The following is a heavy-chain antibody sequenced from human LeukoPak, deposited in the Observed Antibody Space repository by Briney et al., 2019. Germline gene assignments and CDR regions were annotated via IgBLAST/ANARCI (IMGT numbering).Heavy chain of an antibody. Sequence: GGSLRLSCAASGFSVSRNYMNWVRQAPGKGLEWVSVMYIGGSTYYADSVRGRFTTSRDNSKNTLHLQMDSLRAEDTAVYYCARDYGDYALDYWGQETLVTVSS. CDR2: MYIGGST. CDR1: GFSVSRNY. J-gene: IGHJ4*02. V-gene: IGHV3-66*01. D-gene: IGHD4-17*01. CDR3: ARDYGDYALDY.